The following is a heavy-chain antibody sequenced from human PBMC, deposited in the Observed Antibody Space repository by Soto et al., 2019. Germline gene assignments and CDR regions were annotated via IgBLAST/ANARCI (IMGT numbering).Heavy chain of an antibody. V-gene: IGHV1-8*01. D-gene: IGHD6-13*01. CDR1: GYTFTSYD. J-gene: IGHJ4*02. CDR2: MNPNSGNT. CDR3: ARGRASGYSSSWNFDY. Sequence: ASVKVSCKASGYTFTSYDINWVRQATGQGLEWMGWMNPNSGNTGYAQKFQGRVTMTRNTSISTAYMELSSLRSEDTAVYYCARGRASGYSSSWNFDYWGQGTLVTVSS.